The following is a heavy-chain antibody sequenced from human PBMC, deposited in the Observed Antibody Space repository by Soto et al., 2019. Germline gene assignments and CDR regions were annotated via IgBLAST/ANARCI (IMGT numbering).Heavy chain of an antibody. Sequence: SETLSLTCTVSGGSISSSSYYWGWIRRPPGKGLEWIGSIYYSGSTYYNPSLKSRVTISVDTSKNQFSLKLSSVTAADTAVYYCASILGNSGWEKDYYGMDVWGQGTTVTVSS. J-gene: IGHJ6*02. D-gene: IGHD6-19*01. V-gene: IGHV4-39*01. CDR2: IYYSGST. CDR3: ASILGNSGWEKDYYGMDV. CDR1: GGSISSSSYY.